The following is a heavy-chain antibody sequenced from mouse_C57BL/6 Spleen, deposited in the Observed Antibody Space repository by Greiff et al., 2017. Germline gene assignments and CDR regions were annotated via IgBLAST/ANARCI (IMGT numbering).Heavy chain of an antibody. Sequence: VQLQQSGPELVKPGASVKISCKASGYSFTDYNMNWVKQSNGKSLEWIGVINPNYGTTCYNQKFKGKATLSVDHSSSTAYMQLNSLTSEDSAAYYCARCDGSSPFDYWGQGTTLTVSS. J-gene: IGHJ2*01. CDR1: GYSFTDYN. V-gene: IGHV1-39*01. CDR2: INPNYGTT. D-gene: IGHD1-1*01. CDR3: ARCDGSSPFDY.